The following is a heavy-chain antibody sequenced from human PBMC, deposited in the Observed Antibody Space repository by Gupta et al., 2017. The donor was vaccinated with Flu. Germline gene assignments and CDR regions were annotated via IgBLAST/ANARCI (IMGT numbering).Heavy chain of an antibody. CDR3: ARGRGYSGYDSAEVSAFDI. J-gene: IGHJ3*02. Sequence: QVQLVQSGAEVKKPGASVKVSCQASGYTFTSYYLHWVRQAPGQGLEWMGIINPSGGSTSYAQKFQGRVTMTRDTSTSTVYMELSSLRSEDTAVYYCARGRGYSGYDSAEVSAFDIWGQGTMVTVSS. CDR2: INPSGGST. V-gene: IGHV1-46*01. CDR1: GYTFTSYY. D-gene: IGHD5-12*01.